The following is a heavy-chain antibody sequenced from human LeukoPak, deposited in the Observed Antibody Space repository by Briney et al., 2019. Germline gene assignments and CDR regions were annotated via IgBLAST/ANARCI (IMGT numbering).Heavy chain of an antibody. CDR1: GGTFNSYA. J-gene: IGHJ3*02. D-gene: IGHD3-10*01. CDR2: IIPIFGTA. Sequence: SVKVSCKASGGTFNSYAISWVRQAPGQGLEWMGGIIPIFGTANYAQKVQGRVTITTDESTTTAYMELSSLRSEDTAVYYCARGQMVRGVIRGAFDIWGQGTMVTVSS. V-gene: IGHV1-69*05. CDR3: ARGQMVRGVIRGAFDI.